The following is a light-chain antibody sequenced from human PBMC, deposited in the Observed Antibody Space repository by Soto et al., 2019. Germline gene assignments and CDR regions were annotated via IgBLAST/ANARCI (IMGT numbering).Light chain of an antibody. CDR2: KAS. V-gene: IGKV1-5*03. CDR1: QSISGR. CDR3: QQYGSSGT. J-gene: IGKJ1*01. Sequence: DIQMTQSPSTLSASVGDRVTITCRASQSISGRLAWYQQKPGKAPKLLIYKASSLESGVPSRFSGSGSGTDFTLTISRLEPEDFAVYYCQQYGSSGTFGQGTKVDIK.